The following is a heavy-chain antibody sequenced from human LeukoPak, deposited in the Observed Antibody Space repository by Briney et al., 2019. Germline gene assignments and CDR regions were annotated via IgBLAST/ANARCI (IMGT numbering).Heavy chain of an antibody. V-gene: IGHV3-23*01. CDR1: GFTFSSYA. Sequence: GGSLRLSCAASGFTFSSYAMSWVRQAPGKGLEWVSAISGSGGSTYYADSVKGRFTISRDNSKNTLYLQMNSLRAEDTAVYFCAKGAYYYDSSGYYPQDAFDIWGQGTMVTVSS. J-gene: IGHJ3*02. CDR3: AKGAYYYDSSGYYPQDAFDI. CDR2: ISGSGGST. D-gene: IGHD3-22*01.